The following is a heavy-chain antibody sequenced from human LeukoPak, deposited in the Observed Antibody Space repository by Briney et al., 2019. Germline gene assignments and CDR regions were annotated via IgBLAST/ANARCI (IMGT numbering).Heavy chain of an antibody. J-gene: IGHJ4*02. V-gene: IGHV3-7*01. Sequence: PGGSLRLSCAASGFTFSNYWMSWVRQAPGKGLEWVANIKQDGSEKYYVDSVKGRFTISRDNAKNSLYLQMNSLRAEDTAVYYCARGSYYYDSSGYYYPSPFDYWGQGTLVTVSS. CDR1: GFTFSNYW. CDR2: IKQDGSEK. D-gene: IGHD3-22*01. CDR3: ARGSYYYDSSGYYYPSPFDY.